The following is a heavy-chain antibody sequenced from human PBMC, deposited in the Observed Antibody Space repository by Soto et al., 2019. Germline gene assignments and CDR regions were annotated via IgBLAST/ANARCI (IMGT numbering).Heavy chain of an antibody. D-gene: IGHD2-21*01. J-gene: IGHJ4*02. Sequence: GGSLRLSCGASGFTFSSYAMSWVRQAPGQGLEWVSAISGSGGSTYYSDSVKGRFTISRDNSKNTLYLQMNSLRAEDTAVYYCAKDQAELSRIMIASFDYWGQGTLVTVS. CDR2: ISGSGGST. CDR1: GFTFSSYA. V-gene: IGHV3-23*01. CDR3: AKDQAELSRIMIASFDY.